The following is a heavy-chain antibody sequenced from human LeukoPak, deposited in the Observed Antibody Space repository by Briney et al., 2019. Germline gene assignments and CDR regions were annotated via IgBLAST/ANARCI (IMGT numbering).Heavy chain of an antibody. D-gene: IGHD4-23*01. CDR1: GFTFSSYW. J-gene: IGHJ4*02. CDR2: IKPDGSDK. V-gene: IGHV3-7*01. Sequence: PGGSLRLSCAASGFTFSSYWMSWVRQAPGKGLEWVAQIKPDGSDKYYVVSVKGRFTISRDNAKNSLNLQMNSLRAEDTAVYYCARAGNLDNWGQGTLVTVSS. CDR3: ARAGNLDN.